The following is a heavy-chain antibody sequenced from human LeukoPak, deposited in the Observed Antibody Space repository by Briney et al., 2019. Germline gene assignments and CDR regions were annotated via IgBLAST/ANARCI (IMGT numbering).Heavy chain of an antibody. V-gene: IGHV1-69*13. CDR2: IIPIFGTA. Sequence: GASVKVSCTASGGTFSSYAISWVRQAPGQGLEWMGGIIPIFGTANYAQKFQGRVTITADGSTSTAYMELSSLRSEDTAVYYCARSAGFLEWLSPKVYFDYWGQGTLVTVSS. CDR1: GGTFSSYA. D-gene: IGHD3-3*01. J-gene: IGHJ4*02. CDR3: ARSAGFLEWLSPKVYFDY.